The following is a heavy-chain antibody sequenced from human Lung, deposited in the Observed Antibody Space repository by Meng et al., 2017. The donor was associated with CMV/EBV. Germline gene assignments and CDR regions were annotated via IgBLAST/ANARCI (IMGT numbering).Heavy chain of an antibody. J-gene: IGHJ4*02. CDR1: GGSFSGYY. V-gene: IGHV4-34*01. D-gene: IGHD3-3*01. CDR3: SRYDFWSGYVY. CDR2: INHSGST. Sequence: SXTLSLXCAVYGGSFSGYYWSWIRQPPGKGLEWIGEINHSGSTNYNPSLKSRVTISVDTSKSQFSLKLSSVTAADTAVYYCSRYDFWSGYVYWGQGTLVTVSS.